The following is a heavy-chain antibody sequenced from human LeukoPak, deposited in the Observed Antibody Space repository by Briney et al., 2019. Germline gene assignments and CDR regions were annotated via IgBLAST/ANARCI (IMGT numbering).Heavy chain of an antibody. CDR3: ARQGEGGGWFFDL. Sequence: GESLKISCKGSGYSFTNYLIGWVRQMPGKGLEWMGIVYPGGSDTRYSPSFQDPVTVSADKSISTAYLQVSSLKASDTAMYCCARQGEGGGWFFDLWGRGTRVTVSS. CDR1: GYSFTNYL. D-gene: IGHD1-26*01. V-gene: IGHV5-51*01. J-gene: IGHJ2*01. CDR2: VYPGGSDT.